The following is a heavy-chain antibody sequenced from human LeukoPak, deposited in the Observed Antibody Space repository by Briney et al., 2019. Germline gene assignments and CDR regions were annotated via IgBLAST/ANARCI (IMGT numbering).Heavy chain of an antibody. D-gene: IGHD3-10*01. CDR3: ARDLSRLWFGELSPEGFDY. CDR2: ISISSSTI. Sequence: GGSLRLSCAASGFTFSSYGMHWVRQAPGKGLEWVSYISISSSTIYYADSVKGRFTISRDNAKNSLYLQMNSLRAEDTAVYYCARDLSRLWFGELSPEGFDYWGQGTLVTVSS. V-gene: IGHV3-48*01. CDR1: GFTFSSYG. J-gene: IGHJ4*02.